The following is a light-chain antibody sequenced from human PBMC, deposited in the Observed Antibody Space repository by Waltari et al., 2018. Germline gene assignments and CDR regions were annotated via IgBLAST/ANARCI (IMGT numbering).Light chain of an antibody. J-gene: IGLJ2*01. CDR2: DDT. CDR1: RVKSTS. V-gene: IGLV3-21*02. CDR3: QVWDSSSDPI. Sequence: TCGGDRVKSTSLHWYQQKPGQPPLLVIYDDTDRPSGIPERFSGSLSGSTATLTIRRVEAGDEADYYCQVWDSSSDPIFGGGTKLTVL.